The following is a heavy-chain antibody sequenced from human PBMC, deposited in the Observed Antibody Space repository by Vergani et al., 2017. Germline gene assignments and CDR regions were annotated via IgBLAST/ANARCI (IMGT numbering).Heavy chain of an antibody. CDR2: IYYSGST. Sequence: QVQLQESGPGLVKPSETLSLTCPVSGGSISSYYWSWIRQPPGKGLEWIRYIYYSGSTNYNPSLKSRVTISVDTSKNQFSLKLSALTAADTAVYYCARDRGYCSGGSCYGAGYWFDPWGQGTLVTVSS. V-gene: IGHV4-59*01. D-gene: IGHD2-15*01. CDR1: GGSISSYY. CDR3: ARDRGYCSGGSCYGAGYWFDP. J-gene: IGHJ5*02.